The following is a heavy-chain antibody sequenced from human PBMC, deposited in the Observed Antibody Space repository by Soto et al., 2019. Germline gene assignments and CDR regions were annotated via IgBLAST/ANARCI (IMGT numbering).Heavy chain of an antibody. CDR2: IYYSGST. CDR3: VSGSRWFVP. CDR1: GGSISSGDYY. V-gene: IGHV4-30-4*01. Sequence: QVRLQESGPGLVKPSETLSLTCTVSGGSISSGDYYWSWIRQPPGKGLEWIGYIYYSGSTYYNPSLKSRVTISVDTSTNHISLRLTSVTAADTAVYYCVSGSRWFVPWGQGTLVTVSS. J-gene: IGHJ5*02.